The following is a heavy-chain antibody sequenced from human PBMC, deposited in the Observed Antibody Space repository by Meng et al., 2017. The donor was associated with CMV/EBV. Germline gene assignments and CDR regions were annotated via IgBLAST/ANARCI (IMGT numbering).Heavy chain of an antibody. CDR2: MNPNSGNT. V-gene: IGHV1-8*01. J-gene: IGHJ6*02. CDR3: ARAYPGYHYDFGSGYYKNYYYGMDV. CDR1: GYTFTSYD. Sequence: ASVKVSCKASGYTFTSYDINWVRQATGQGLEWMGWMNPNSGNTGYAQKFQGRVTMTRNTTISTAYMELSSLRSEDTAVYYCARAYPGYHYDFGSGYYKNYYYGMDVWGQGTTVTVSS. D-gene: IGHD3-3*01.